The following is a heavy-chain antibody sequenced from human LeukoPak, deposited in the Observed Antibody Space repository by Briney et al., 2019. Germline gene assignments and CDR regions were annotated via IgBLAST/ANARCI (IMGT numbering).Heavy chain of an antibody. J-gene: IGHJ5*02. Sequence: SETLSLTCTASGGSISSYYWSWIRQPPGKGLEWIGYIYYSGSTNYNPSLKSRVTLSVDTSKNQFSLKLSSVTAADTAVYYCAVVSSLNWFDPWGQGTLVTVSS. CDR3: AVVSSLNWFDP. CDR1: GGSISSYY. D-gene: IGHD2-15*01. V-gene: IGHV4-59*08. CDR2: IYYSGST.